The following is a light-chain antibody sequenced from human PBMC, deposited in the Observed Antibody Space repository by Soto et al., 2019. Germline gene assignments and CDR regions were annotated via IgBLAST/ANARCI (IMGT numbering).Light chain of an antibody. Sequence: ALTQPASVSGSPGQSITISCTGTSSDIGGYDYVSWYQLHPGKAPKLMVFEVSNRPSGVSYRFSGSKSGNTASLTISGLQAEDEADYFCSSYSISTAYLFGTGTKVTVL. CDR2: EVS. CDR1: SSDIGGYDY. J-gene: IGLJ1*01. V-gene: IGLV2-14*01. CDR3: SSYSISTAYL.